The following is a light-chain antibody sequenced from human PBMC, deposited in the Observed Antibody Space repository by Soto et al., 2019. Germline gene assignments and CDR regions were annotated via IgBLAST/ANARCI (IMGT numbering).Light chain of an antibody. CDR3: QQYHRWPPYT. Sequence: EIVMTQSPATLSVSPGERATLSCRASQSISRHLAWYQQKPGQAPRLLIYSTSTRAADVPARFSGSGSGTEFTLTISSLQSEDSAVYYCQQYHRWPPYTFGQGTKLEIK. CDR2: STS. V-gene: IGKV3-15*01. J-gene: IGKJ2*01. CDR1: QSISRH.